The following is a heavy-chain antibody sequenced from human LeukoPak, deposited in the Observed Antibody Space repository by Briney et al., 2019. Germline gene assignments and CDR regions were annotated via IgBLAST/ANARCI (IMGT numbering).Heavy chain of an antibody. D-gene: IGHD4-17*01. CDR1: GFTFSSYG. J-gene: IGHJ4*02. CDR3: ANTRGDYWDHDY. Sequence: GGSLRLSCAASGFTFSSYGMHWVRQAPGKGLEWVAVIWYDGSNKYYADSVKGRFTISRDNSKNTLYLQMNSLRAEDTAVYYCANTRGDYWDHDYWGQGTLVTVSS. CDR2: IWYDGSNK. V-gene: IGHV3-33*06.